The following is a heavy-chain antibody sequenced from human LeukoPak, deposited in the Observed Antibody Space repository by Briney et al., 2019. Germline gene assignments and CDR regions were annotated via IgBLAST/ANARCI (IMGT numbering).Heavy chain of an antibody. CDR2: IYYSGST. Sequence: PSETLSLTCTVSGGSISSSSSYWGWIRQPPGKGLEWIGKIYYSGSTYYNPSLKSRVTISVDTSKNQFSLKLSSVTAADTAVYYCARKVLRYFDWLFSTNTCYYFDYWGQGTLVTVSS. CDR3: ARKVLRYFDWLFSTNTCYYFDY. D-gene: IGHD3-9*01. V-gene: IGHV4-39*07. J-gene: IGHJ4*02. CDR1: GGSISSSSSY.